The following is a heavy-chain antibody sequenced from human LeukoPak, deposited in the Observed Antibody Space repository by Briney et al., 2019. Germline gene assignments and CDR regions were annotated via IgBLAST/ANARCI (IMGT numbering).Heavy chain of an antibody. Sequence: SETLSLTCTVSGGSISSGGYYWSWIRRPPGKGLEWIGYIYHSGSTYYNPSLKSRVTISVDRSKNQFSLKLSSVTAADMAVYYCARDQKEGGYYWGQGTLVTVSS. CDR1: GGSISSGGYY. V-gene: IGHV4-30-2*01. D-gene: IGHD6-25*01. CDR2: IYHSGST. CDR3: ARDQKEGGYY. J-gene: IGHJ4*02.